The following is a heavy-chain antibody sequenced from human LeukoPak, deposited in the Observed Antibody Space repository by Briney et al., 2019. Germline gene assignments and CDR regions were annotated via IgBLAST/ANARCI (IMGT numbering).Heavy chain of an antibody. CDR2: IYSGGTA. Sequence: PGGSLRLSCAASGFIFSSTYTCWVRQAPGKGLEWVSFIYSGGTAYYADSVKGRFTISRDNSKDTVYLQMNSVRAEDTTVYYCARQRFATGTVTFDIWGQGTMVTVSS. V-gene: IGHV3-66*02. CDR3: ARQRFATGTVTFDI. CDR1: GFIFSSTY. D-gene: IGHD1-1*01. J-gene: IGHJ3*02.